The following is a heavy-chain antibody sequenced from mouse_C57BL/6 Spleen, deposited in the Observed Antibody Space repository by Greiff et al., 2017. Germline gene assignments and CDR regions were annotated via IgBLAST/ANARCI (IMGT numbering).Heavy chain of an antibody. CDR3: AREGYSRGYFDV. CDR2: IDPSDSYT. D-gene: IGHD2-5*01. V-gene: IGHV1-69*01. J-gene: IGHJ1*03. Sequence: QVQLQQSGAELVMPGASVKLSCKASGYTFTSYWMHWVKQRPGQGLEWIGEIDPSDSYTNYNQKFKGKSTLTVDKSASTAYLQLSSLTSEDSAVYYCAREGYSRGYFDVWGTGTTVTVSS. CDR1: GYTFTSYW.